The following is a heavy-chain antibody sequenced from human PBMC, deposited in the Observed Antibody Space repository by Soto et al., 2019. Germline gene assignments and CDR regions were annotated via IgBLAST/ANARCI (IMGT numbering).Heavy chain of an antibody. CDR3: ARLEGLATISYYFDF. CDR1: GGSISSSGDY. J-gene: IGHJ4*02. CDR2: IYYSGST. Sequence: SETLSLTCTVSGGSISSSGDYWGWIRQPPGKGLEWIGSIYYSGSTYYNPSLKSRVTISLDKSKSQFSLKLNSVTAADPAVYFCARLEGLATISYYFDFWGQGALVTVSS. D-gene: IGHD3-9*01. V-gene: IGHV4-39*01.